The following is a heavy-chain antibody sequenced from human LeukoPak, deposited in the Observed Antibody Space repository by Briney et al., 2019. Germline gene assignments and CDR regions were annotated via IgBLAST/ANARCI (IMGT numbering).Heavy chain of an antibody. J-gene: IGHJ3*01. CDR2: ISGASDYR. CDR1: GFIFSDYY. CDR3: ARDGFSSGWFI. D-gene: IGHD6-19*01. Sequence: GGSLTLSCAASGFIFSDYYMSWIRQAPGKGLEWVSYISGASDYRKYADSVKGRFTISRDNAKKSLYLQMNSLRAEDTAVYYCARDGFSSGWFIWGQGTMVTVSS. V-gene: IGHV3-11*06.